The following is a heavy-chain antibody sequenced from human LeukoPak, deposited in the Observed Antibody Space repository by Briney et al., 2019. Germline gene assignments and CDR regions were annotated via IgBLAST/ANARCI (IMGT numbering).Heavy chain of an antibody. Sequence: SETLSLTCTVSGGSISSGDYYWSWIRQPPGKGLEWIEYIYYSGSTYYNPSLKSRVTISVDTSKNQFSLKLSSVTAADTAVYYCARARVGIAAAGTIGYWGQGTLVTVSS. V-gene: IGHV4-30-4*01. D-gene: IGHD6-13*01. CDR1: GGSISSGDYY. J-gene: IGHJ4*02. CDR3: ARARVGIAAAGTIGY. CDR2: IYYSGST.